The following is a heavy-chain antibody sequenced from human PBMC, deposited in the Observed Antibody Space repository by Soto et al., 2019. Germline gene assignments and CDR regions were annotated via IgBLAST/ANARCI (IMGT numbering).Heavy chain of an antibody. V-gene: IGHV3-23*01. CDR1: GFSFSRYA. Sequence: EVQLLGSGGGLVQPGESLRLACVASGFSFSRYAMTWVRQAAGKGLQWVAGLGPDGRNTFYGESVRGRFTISRDNSRNTPYLQMSSLRAEHTAAYFCVKHMTTWTDSFFDSWGQGIRVTVSS. D-gene: IGHD4-17*01. CDR3: VKHMTTWTDSFFDS. CDR2: LGPDGRNT. J-gene: IGHJ4*02.